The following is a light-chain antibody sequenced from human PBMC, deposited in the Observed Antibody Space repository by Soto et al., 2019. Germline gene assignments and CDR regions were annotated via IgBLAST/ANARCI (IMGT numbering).Light chain of an antibody. J-gene: IGKJ1*01. CDR1: QSISTY. CDR3: QQAYSTPWT. Sequence: DIQMTQSPSSLSASVGDIVTITCRASQSISTYLHWYQQKPGTAPKLLIYATSNLQSGVPSRFSGSGSGTDFTLTINSLQPEDSATYYCQQAYSTPWTFGQGTKVDIK. V-gene: IGKV1-39*01. CDR2: ATS.